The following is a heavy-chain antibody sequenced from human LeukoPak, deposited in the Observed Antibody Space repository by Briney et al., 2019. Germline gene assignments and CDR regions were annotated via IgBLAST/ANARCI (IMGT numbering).Heavy chain of an antibody. V-gene: IGHV1-18*01. CDR1: GYTFASYG. CDR2: ISAYNGNT. Sequence: ASEKVSCKASGYTFASYGISWVRQAPGQGLEWMGWISAYNGNTNYAQKLQGRVTMTTDTSTSTAYMELRSLRSDDTAVYYCARDYVHYYYMDVWGKGTTVTVSS. J-gene: IGHJ6*03. D-gene: IGHD3-16*01. CDR3: ARDYVHYYYMDV.